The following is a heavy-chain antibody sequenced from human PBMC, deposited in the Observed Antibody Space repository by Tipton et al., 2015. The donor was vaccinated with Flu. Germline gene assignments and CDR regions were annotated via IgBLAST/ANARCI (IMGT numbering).Heavy chain of an antibody. V-gene: IGHV4-59*01. CDR1: GGSISSYY. D-gene: IGHD3-3*01. CDR2: IYYSGIT. Sequence: TLSLTCTVSGGSISSYYWSWIRQPPGKGLEWIGYIYYSGITNYNPSLKSRVTISVDTSKNQFSLKLSSVTAADTAVYYCARHDFWSGYAIHYHFHGMDAWGQGTTVTVSS. J-gene: IGHJ6*02. CDR3: ARHDFWSGYAIHYHFHGMDA.